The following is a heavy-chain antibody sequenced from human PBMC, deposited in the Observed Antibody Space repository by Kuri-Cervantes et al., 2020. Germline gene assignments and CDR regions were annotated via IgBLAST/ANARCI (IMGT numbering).Heavy chain of an antibody. V-gene: IGHV3-48*01. J-gene: IGHJ4*02. CDR3: ATLPYCSGGTCYSDY. CDR2: ISSRSSTI. CDR1: GFTLSNAW. Sequence: GESLKISCAASGFTLSNAWMSWVRQAPGKGLEWVSYISSRSSTIYYADSVRGRFTISRDNAKNSLYLQMNSLRAEDTAVYYCATLPYCSGGTCYSDYWGQGTLVTVSS. D-gene: IGHD2-15*01.